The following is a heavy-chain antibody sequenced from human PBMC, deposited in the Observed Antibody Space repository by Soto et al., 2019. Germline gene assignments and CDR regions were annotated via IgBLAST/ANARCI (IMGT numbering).Heavy chain of an antibody. D-gene: IGHD6-13*01. CDR2: IYYSGST. CDR1: GGSISSGGYY. Sequence: QVQLQESGPGLVKPSQTLSLTCTVSGGSISSGGYYWSWIRQHPGKGLEWIGYIYYSGSTYYNPSLKSRVTISVDTSKNQFSLKLSSVTAADTAVYYCARDRRQQLPNGGGNYYYYYGMDVWGQGTTVTVSS. V-gene: IGHV4-31*03. J-gene: IGHJ6*02. CDR3: ARDRRQQLPNGGGNYYYYYGMDV.